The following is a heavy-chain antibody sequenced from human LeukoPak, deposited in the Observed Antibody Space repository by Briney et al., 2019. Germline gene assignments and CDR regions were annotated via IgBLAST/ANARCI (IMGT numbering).Heavy chain of an antibody. D-gene: IGHD3-22*01. CDR1: GFTFSNYA. Sequence: GGSLRLSCVASGFTFSNYAIHWVRQAPGKGLEWVAVISYDGSDNYYADSVKGRFTISRDNSKNTLYLQMNSLRAEDTAVYYCARIDSSGYYNYFDYWGQGTLVTVSS. CDR2: ISYDGSDN. V-gene: IGHV3-30*04. CDR3: ARIDSSGYYNYFDY. J-gene: IGHJ4*02.